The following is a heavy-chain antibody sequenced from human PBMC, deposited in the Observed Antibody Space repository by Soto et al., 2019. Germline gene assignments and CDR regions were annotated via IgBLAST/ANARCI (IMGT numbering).Heavy chain of an antibody. Sequence: EVQLVESGGGLVQPGGSLRLSCAASGITVSSNYMSWVRQAPGKGLEWVSVIYSGGSTYYADSVKGRFTISRDNSQNTLDLQMISQRAEVTSVYYWASDFYYFGSGTMGGDLDYWGQGTLVTVSS. CDR3: ASDFYYFGSGTMGGDLDY. CDR2: IYSGGST. J-gene: IGHJ4*02. D-gene: IGHD3-10*01. V-gene: IGHV3-66*01. CDR1: GITVSSNY.